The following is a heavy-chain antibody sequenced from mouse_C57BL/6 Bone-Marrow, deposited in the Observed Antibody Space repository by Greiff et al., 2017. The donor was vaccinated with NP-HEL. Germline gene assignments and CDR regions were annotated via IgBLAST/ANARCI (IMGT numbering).Heavy chain of an antibody. CDR1: GFTFSSYG. Sequence: EVQRVESGGDLVKPGGSLKLSCAASGFTFSSYGMSWVRQTPDKRLEWVATISSGGSYTYYPDSVKGRFTISRDNAKNTLYLQMSSLKSEDTAMYYCASPYGSSPHWYFDVWGTGTTVTVSS. V-gene: IGHV5-6*01. CDR2: ISSGGSYT. CDR3: ASPYGSSPHWYFDV. J-gene: IGHJ1*03. D-gene: IGHD1-1*01.